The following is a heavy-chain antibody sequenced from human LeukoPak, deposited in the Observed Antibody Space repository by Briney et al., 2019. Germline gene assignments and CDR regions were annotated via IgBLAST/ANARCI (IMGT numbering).Heavy chain of an antibody. D-gene: IGHD3-3*01. CDR1: GFTFSSYW. CDR3: ARENDFWSENWFDP. CDR2: IKQDGSEK. V-gene: IGHV3-7*01. Sequence: PGGSLRLSXAASGFTFSSYWMSWVRQAPGKGLEWVANIKQDGSEKYYVDSVKGRFTISRDNAKNSLYLQMNSLRAEDTAVYYCARENDFWSENWFDPWGQGTLVTVSS. J-gene: IGHJ5*02.